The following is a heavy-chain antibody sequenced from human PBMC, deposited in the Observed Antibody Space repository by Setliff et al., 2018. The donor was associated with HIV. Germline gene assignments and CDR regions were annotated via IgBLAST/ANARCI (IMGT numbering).Heavy chain of an antibody. CDR1: GGSISSGSYY. Sequence: SETLSLTCTVSGGSISSGSYYWSWIRQPAGKGLGWIGHIYTSGSTNYNPSLKSRVTISVDTSRNTSISTAYMELSSLRSEDTAVYYCARGLKAELLWFGELRPYYYYGMDVWGQGTTVTVSS. CDR2: IYTSGST. J-gene: IGHJ6*02. CDR3: ARGLKAELLWFGELRPYYYYGMDV. D-gene: IGHD3-10*01. V-gene: IGHV4-61*09.